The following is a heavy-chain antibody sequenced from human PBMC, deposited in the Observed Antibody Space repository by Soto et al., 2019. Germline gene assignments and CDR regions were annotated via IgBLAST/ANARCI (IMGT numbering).Heavy chain of an antibody. CDR3: ARGGRTGGWDA. CDR1: GFTFRSYV. Sequence: QVQLVESGGGVVQPGTSLRVSCVGSGFTFRSYVIHWVRQAPGKGLEWVALTSYDGSDKYYGDSVRGRFTISRDNSRNTGDRQMDSWSLEDTALYYCARGGRTGGWDAWGQGTLVSVSS. CDR2: TSYDGSDK. V-gene: IGHV3-30*19. D-gene: IGHD3-16*01. J-gene: IGHJ1*01.